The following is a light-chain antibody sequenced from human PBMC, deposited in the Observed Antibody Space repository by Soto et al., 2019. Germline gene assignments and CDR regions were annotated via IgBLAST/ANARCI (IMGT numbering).Light chain of an antibody. V-gene: IGLV2-14*01. CDR1: SSDVGGYNY. CDR3: SSYTSSSFVV. J-gene: IGLJ2*01. Sequence: QSALTQPASVSGSPGQSITISCTGTSSDVGGYNYVSWYQQHPGKAPKLMIYEVSKRPSGVSNRFSGSKSGNTASLTISGLQAEDEANYYCSSYTSSSFVVFGGGTKVTVL. CDR2: EVS.